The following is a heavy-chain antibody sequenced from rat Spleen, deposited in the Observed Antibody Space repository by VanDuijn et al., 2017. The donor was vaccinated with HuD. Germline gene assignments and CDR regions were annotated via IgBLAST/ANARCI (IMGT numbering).Heavy chain of an antibody. Sequence: EVQLVESGGGLVQPGRSLKLSCAASGFTYSNYVMAWVRQAPTKGLEWVASISPSGVTYYRDSVKGRFTVSRENAKSTLYFLMDSLRSEDTATYYCVRQDTSGYSNWFTYWGQGTLVTVSS. D-gene: IGHD4-3*01. J-gene: IGHJ3*01. CDR3: VRQDTSGYSNWFTY. CDR1: GFTYSNYV. V-gene: IGHV5-25*01. CDR2: ISPSGVT.